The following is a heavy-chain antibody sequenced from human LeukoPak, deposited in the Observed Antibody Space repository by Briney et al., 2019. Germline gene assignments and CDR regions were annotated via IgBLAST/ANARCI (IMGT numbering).Heavy chain of an antibody. D-gene: IGHD6-19*01. CDR3: ARDSEPPLAAVAGNDY. V-gene: IGHV1-69*04. CDR2: IIPILGIA. CDR1: GGTFSSYA. Sequence: GASVKVSCKASGGTFSSYAISWVRQAPGQGLEWMGRIIPILGIANYAQEFQGRVTITADKSTSTACMELSSLRSEDTAVYYCARDSEPPLAAVAGNDYWGQGTLVTVSS. J-gene: IGHJ4*02.